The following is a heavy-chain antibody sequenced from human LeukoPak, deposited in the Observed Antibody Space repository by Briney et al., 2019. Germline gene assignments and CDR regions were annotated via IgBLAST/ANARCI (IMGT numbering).Heavy chain of an antibody. J-gene: IGHJ4*02. CDR3: ARGPFGVVIPFDY. V-gene: IGHV4-34*01. D-gene: IGHD3-3*01. CDR1: GGSFSGYY. CDR2: INHSGST. Sequence: SSETLSLTCAVYGGSFSGYYWSWIRQPPGKGLEWIGEINHSGSTNYNPSLKGRVTISVDTSKNQFSLKLSSVTAADTAVYYCARGPFGVVIPFDYWGQGTLVTVSS.